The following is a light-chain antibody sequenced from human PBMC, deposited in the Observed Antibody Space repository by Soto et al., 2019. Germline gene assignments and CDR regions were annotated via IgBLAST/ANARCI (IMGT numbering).Light chain of an antibody. CDR3: QQYGSAPLT. V-gene: IGKV3-20*01. J-gene: IGKJ4*01. Sequence: VLTQSPGTLSLSPGERATLSCRASQSVAGSYLAWYQHQRGQAPRLLIYAASSRATGIPDRFSGTGSGTDFTLTISRLEPEDFALYYCQQYGSAPLTFGGGTKVDIK. CDR2: AAS. CDR1: QSVAGSY.